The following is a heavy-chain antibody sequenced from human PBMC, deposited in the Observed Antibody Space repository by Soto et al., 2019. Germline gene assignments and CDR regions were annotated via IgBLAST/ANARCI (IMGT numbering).Heavy chain of an antibody. V-gene: IGHV3-21*01. CDR2: ISSSSSYI. CDR1: GFTFSSYS. Sequence: EVQLVESGGGLVKPGGSLRLSCAASGFTFSSYSMNWVRQAPGKGLEWVSSISSSSSYIYYADSVKGRFTISRDNAKNSLYLQMNSLRAEDTAVYYCARGPGTVTVNWFDPWDQGTLVTVSS. D-gene: IGHD4-17*01. CDR3: ARGPGTVTVNWFDP. J-gene: IGHJ5*02.